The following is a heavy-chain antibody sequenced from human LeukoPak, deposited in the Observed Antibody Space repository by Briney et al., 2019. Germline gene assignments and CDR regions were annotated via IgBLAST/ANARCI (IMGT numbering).Heavy chain of an antibody. CDR1: GFTFSSYS. D-gene: IGHD2-2*01. V-gene: IGHV3-48*01. CDR2: ISSSSSTI. Sequence: GGSLRLSCAASGFTFSSYSMYWVRQAPGKGLEWVSYISSSSSTICYADSVKGRFTISRDNAKNSPYLQMNSLRAEDTAVYYCARDDCGSTSCHGGFDYWGRGTLVTVSS. J-gene: IGHJ4*02. CDR3: ARDDCGSTSCHGGFDY.